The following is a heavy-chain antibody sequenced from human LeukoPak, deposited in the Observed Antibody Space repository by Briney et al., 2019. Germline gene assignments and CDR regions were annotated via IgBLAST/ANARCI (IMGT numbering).Heavy chain of an antibody. D-gene: IGHD2-2*02. J-gene: IGHJ4*02. CDR3: PKGCASTGCYTSEH. CDR2: ISGSGDST. Sequence: PGGSLRLSCAASGFTFNNYAMSWVRQAPGRGPEWVSTISGSGDSTYYADSVKGRFTISRDNSKNTLYLQMNSLRPEDTAVYYCPKGCASTGCYTSEHWGQGTLVTVSS. V-gene: IGHV3-23*01. CDR1: GFTFNNYA.